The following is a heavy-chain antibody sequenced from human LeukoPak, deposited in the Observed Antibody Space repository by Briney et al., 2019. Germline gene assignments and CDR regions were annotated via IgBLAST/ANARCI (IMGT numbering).Heavy chain of an antibody. V-gene: IGHV3-23*01. CDR3: AKHPGPFGGNPFKS. Sequence: PGGSLRLSCVASGFTFSNFAFSWVRQAPGKGLEGVSTIVDSGVNPDYADSVKGRFTISRDNSKNTVSMIMDSLGVGDAAIYYCAKHPGPFGGNPFKSWGQGTQVTVSS. CDR2: IVDSGVNP. D-gene: IGHD4-23*01. CDR1: GFTFSNFA. J-gene: IGHJ5*02.